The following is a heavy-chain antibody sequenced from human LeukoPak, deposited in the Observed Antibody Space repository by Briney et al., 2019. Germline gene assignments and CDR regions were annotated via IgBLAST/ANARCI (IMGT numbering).Heavy chain of an antibody. CDR2: ISRDSRYI. V-gene: IGHV3-21*01. Sequence: GGSLRLSCAASGFTFSAKSMNWVRQAPGKGLEWVSSISRDSRYIYYADSVKGRFTNTRDNAKNSLYLQMNSLRAEDTAVYYCARGELLMWGSGSYYDYWGQGTLVTVSS. CDR1: GFTFSAKS. J-gene: IGHJ4*02. CDR3: ARGELLMWGSGSYYDY. D-gene: IGHD3-10*01.